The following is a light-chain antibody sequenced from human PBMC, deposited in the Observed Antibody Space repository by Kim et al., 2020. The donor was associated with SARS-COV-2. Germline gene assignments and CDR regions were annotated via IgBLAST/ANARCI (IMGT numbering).Light chain of an antibody. Sequence: SYELTQPPSVSVSPGQTASITCSGDKLGDKYACWYQQKPGQSPVLVIYQDSKRPSGIPERFSGSNSGNTATLTISGTQAMDEADYYCQAWDSSTGVFGGGNQLTV. CDR3: QAWDSSTGV. CDR1: KLGDKY. CDR2: QDS. V-gene: IGLV3-1*01. J-gene: IGLJ3*02.